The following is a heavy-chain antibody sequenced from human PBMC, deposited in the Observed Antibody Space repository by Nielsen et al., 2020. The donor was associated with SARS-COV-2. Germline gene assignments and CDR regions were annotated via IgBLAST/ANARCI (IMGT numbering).Heavy chain of an antibody. Sequence: VRQMPGKGLEWMGRINPNSGGTNYAQKFQGRVTMTRDTSISTAYMELSPLRSDDTAVYYCARRRRIAPSSPQNYSYYYMDVWGKGTTVTVSS. CDR2: INPNSGGT. CDR3: ARRRRIAPSSPQNYSYYYMDV. V-gene: IGHV1-2*06. J-gene: IGHJ6*03. D-gene: IGHD6-6*01.